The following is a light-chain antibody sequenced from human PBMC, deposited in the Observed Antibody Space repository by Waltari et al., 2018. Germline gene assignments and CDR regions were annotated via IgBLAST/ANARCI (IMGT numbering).Light chain of an antibody. J-gene: IGLJ2*01. CDR1: TLRTYS. Sequence: SSELTQDPAVSVALGQTVRSTCQGDTLRTYSAGWYQQKPGQAPILVNYGNNDRPSGLPDRFSGSRSGNTASLIITGAQAEDEAAYYCNSRDRRHNSMLFGGGPKLTVL. CDR2: GNN. V-gene: IGLV3-19*01. CDR3: NSRDRRHNSML.